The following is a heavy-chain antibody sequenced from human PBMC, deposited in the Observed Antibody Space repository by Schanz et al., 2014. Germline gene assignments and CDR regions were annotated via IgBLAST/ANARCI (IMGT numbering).Heavy chain of an antibody. V-gene: IGHV3-11*01. Sequence: HVQLVESGGGLVKPGGSLGLSCSASGFTFSDYFMTWIRQAPGKGLEWLSYISSSGTSTYYADSVKGRFTISRDNAKNSLYLQMINLRAEDTAFYYCARFRVHYSDFWGQGVLVTVSS. J-gene: IGHJ4*02. CDR1: GFTFSDYF. CDR2: ISSSGTST. D-gene: IGHD3-10*01. CDR3: ARFRVHYSDF.